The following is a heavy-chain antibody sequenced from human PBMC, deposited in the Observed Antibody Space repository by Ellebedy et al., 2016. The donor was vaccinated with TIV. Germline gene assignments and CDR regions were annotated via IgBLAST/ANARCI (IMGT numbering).Heavy chain of an antibody. D-gene: IGHD1-26*01. CDR2: IYSSGTT. CDR3: GGGGGGSDSGGVLIY. Sequence: SETLSLXCTVSGGSISSYYWSWIRQPPGKGLEWIGYIYSSGTTNYSPSLKSRVSISVDTSKNQFSLKLTSVTAADTAVYFCGGGGGGSDSGGVLIYWGQGTLVTVSS. CDR1: GGSISSYY. J-gene: IGHJ4*02. V-gene: IGHV4-4*08.